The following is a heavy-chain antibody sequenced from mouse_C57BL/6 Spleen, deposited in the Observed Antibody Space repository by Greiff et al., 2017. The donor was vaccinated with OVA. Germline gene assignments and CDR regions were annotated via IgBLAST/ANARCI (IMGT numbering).Heavy chain of an antibody. Sequence: QVQLQQPGAELVKPGASVKLSCKASGYTFTSYWMHWVKQRPGQGLEWIGMIHPNSGSTNYNEKFKSKATLTVDKSSSTAYMQLSSLTSEDSAVYYCAREGDSSGHPWFAYWGQGTLVTVSA. CDR2: IHPNSGST. CDR1: GYTFTSYW. V-gene: IGHV1-64*01. D-gene: IGHD3-2*02. CDR3: AREGDSSGHPWFAY. J-gene: IGHJ3*01.